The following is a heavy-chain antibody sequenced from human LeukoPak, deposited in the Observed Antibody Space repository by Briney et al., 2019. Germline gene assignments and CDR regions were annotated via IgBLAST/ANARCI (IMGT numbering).Heavy chain of an antibody. D-gene: IGHD5-12*01. J-gene: IGHJ4*02. CDR2: ISGSGHRT. Sequence: GETLRLSCAASGFTFSNYDLSWVRQAPGKGLEWVSGISGSGHRTYYADSVKGRFTISRDNSKSTLYLQMNSLRAEDTAVYYCAKDRGYSGYDPIDYWGQGTLVTVSS. V-gene: IGHV3-23*01. CDR3: AKDRGYSGYDPIDY. CDR1: GFTFSNYD.